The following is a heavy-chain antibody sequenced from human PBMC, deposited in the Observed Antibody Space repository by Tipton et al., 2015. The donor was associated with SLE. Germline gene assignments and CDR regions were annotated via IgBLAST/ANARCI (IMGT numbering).Heavy chain of an antibody. Sequence: QLVQSGAEVKKPGESLKISCKGSGYSFTSYWIGWVRQMPGKGLEWMGIIYPGDSDTRYSPSFQGQVTISADKSISTAYLQWSSLKASDTAMYYCARHQARDETRFLEWSTAYYYGMDVWGQGTTVTVSS. CDR1: GYSFTSYW. J-gene: IGHJ6*02. V-gene: IGHV5-51*01. CDR3: ARHQARDETRFLEWSTAYYYGMDV. D-gene: IGHD3-3*01. CDR2: IYPGDSDT.